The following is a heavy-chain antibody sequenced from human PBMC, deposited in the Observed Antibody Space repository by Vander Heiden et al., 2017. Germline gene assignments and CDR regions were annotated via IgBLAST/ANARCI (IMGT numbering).Heavy chain of an antibody. CDR1: GFPFDDYD. J-gene: IGHJ6*02. CDR3: AKDSSSWSNYYYGMDV. D-gene: IGHD6-13*01. CDR2: ISWNSGSI. Sequence: EVQLVESGGGLVQPGRSLRLSCAASGFPFDDYDMHWGRQAPGKGLEWVSGISWNSGSIGYADSVKGRFTISRDNAKNSLYLQMNSLRAEDTALYYCAKDSSSWSNYYYGMDVWGQGTTVTVSS. V-gene: IGHV3-9*01.